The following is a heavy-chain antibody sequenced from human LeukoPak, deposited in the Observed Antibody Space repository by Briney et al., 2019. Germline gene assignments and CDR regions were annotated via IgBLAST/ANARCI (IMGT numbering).Heavy chain of an antibody. Sequence: SETLSLTCAVYGGSFSGYYWSWIRQPPGKGLGWIGEINHSGSTNYNPSLKSRVTISVDTSKNQFSLKLSSVTAADTAVYYCARGRDGYNSWGQGTLVTVSS. D-gene: IGHD5-24*01. CDR2: INHSGST. CDR1: GGSFSGYY. CDR3: ARGRDGYNS. V-gene: IGHV4-34*01. J-gene: IGHJ4*02.